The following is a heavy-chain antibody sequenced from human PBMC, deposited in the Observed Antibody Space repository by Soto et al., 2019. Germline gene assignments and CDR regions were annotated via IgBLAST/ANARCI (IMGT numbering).Heavy chain of an antibody. Sequence: SETLSLTCAVYGWSISGYYWSWIRQPPGKGLEWIGEINHSGSTNYNPSLKSRVTISVDTSKNQFSLKLSSVTAADTAVYYCARYKAAYYYYYMDVWGKGTTVTVSS. J-gene: IGHJ6*03. D-gene: IGHD6-25*01. CDR1: GWSISGYY. CDR2: INHSGST. V-gene: IGHV4-34*01. CDR3: ARYKAAYYYYYMDV.